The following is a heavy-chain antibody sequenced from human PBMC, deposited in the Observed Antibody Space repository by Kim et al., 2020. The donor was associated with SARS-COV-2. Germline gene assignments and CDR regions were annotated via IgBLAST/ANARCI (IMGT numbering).Heavy chain of an antibody. V-gene: IGHV3-23*01. CDR3: AKDGWNYTPFDY. Sequence: YYADSVKGRFTISRDNSKNTLYLQMNSLRAEDTAVYYCAKDGWNYTPFDYWGQGTLVTVSS. D-gene: IGHD1-7*01. J-gene: IGHJ4*02.